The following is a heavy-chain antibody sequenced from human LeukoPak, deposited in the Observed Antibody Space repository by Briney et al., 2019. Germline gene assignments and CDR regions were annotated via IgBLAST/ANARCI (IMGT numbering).Heavy chain of an antibody. J-gene: IGHJ6*02. CDR3: ARGRGDSSSWYVGGYYYGMDV. CDR1: GGSFSGYF. V-gene: IGHV4-34*01. D-gene: IGHD6-13*01. CDR2: INHSGNT. Sequence: SETLSLTCGVYGGSFSGYFWSWIRQPPGKGLEWIGEINHSGNTNYNPSLKSRVTISVDTSKNQFSLKLSSVTAADTAVYYCARGRGDSSSWYVGGYYYGMDVWGQGTTVTVSS.